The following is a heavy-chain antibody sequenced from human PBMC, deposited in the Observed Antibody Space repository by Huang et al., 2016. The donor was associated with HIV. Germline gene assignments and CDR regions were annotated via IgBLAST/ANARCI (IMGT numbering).Heavy chain of an antibody. CDR3: RGDIVVVVAATRYYFDY. Sequence: QLQLQESGPGLVKPSETLSLTCTVSGGSISSSSYYWGWIRQPPGKGLEWIGSIYYSGGTYYHPSLKSRVTISVDTSKNQFSLKLSSVTAADTAVYYCRGDIVVVVAATRYYFDYWGQGTLVTVSS. V-gene: IGHV4-39*01. J-gene: IGHJ4*02. D-gene: IGHD2-15*01. CDR2: IYYSGGT. CDR1: GGSISSSSYY.